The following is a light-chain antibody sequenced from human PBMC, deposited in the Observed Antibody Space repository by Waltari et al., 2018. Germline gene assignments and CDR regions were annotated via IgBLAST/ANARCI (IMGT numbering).Light chain of an antibody. CDR2: AAS. CDR3: QQSYSTPPYT. CDR1: QGINTY. J-gene: IGKJ2*01. Sequence: AIRMTQSPSSFSASTGDRVTITCRASQGINTYLAWYQQKPGKAPKLLINAASNLQSGVPSRFSGSGSGTDFTLTISSLQPEDFATYYCQQSYSTPPYTFGQGTKLEIK. V-gene: IGKV1-8*01.